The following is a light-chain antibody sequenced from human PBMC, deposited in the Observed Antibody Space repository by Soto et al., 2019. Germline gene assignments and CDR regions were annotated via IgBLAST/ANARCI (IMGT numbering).Light chain of an antibody. CDR1: QSVSSY. Sequence: EIVLTQSPATLSLSPGERANLSCRASQSVSSYLAWYQQKPGQAPRLLIYDASNRATGIPARFSGSGSGTDFTLTISSLDPEDFAVYYCQQRSNWPGTFGEGTKVEIK. CDR2: DAS. J-gene: IGKJ4*01. V-gene: IGKV3-11*01. CDR3: QQRSNWPGT.